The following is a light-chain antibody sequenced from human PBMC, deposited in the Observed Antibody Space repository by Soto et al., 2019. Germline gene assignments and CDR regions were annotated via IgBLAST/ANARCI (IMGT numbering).Light chain of an antibody. CDR1: QSVNGW. CDR3: QRYNSNPWT. Sequence: DIQMTQSPSTLSASVGDRVTITCRASQSVNGWLAWYQQKPGKAPKLLIYAASNLESGVPSRFSGSGSGTAFTLTISSLQPDDSATYYCQRYNSNPWTFGQGTKVEVK. V-gene: IGKV1-5*01. CDR2: AAS. J-gene: IGKJ1*01.